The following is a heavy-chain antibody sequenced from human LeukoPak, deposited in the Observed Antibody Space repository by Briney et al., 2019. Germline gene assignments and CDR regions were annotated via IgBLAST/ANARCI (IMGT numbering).Heavy chain of an antibody. V-gene: IGHV1-24*01. CDR3: ATRSFYAVGYFDL. D-gene: IGHD2/OR15-2a*01. CDR1: GYTLTELS. CDR2: FDPEDGET. J-gene: IGHJ2*01. Sequence: ASVTVSCKVSGYTLTELSMHWVRQAPGKGLEWMGGFDPEDGETIYAQKFQGRVTMTEDTSTDTAYMELSSLRSEDTAVYYCATRSFYAVGYFDLWGRGTLVTVSS.